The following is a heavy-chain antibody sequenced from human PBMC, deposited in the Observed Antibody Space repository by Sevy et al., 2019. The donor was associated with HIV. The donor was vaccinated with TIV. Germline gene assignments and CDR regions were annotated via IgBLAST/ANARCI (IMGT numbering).Heavy chain of an antibody. CDR1: GFTFSSYG. V-gene: IGHV3-33*01. CDR2: IWYDGSNK. D-gene: IGHD1-26*01. J-gene: IGHJ6*02. CDR3: ASDSWREHGIMDV. Sequence: GGSLRLSCAASGFTFSSYGMHWVRQAPGKGLEWVAVIWYDGSNKYYADSVKGRFTISRDNSKNTLYLQMNSLRAEDTAVYYCASDSWREHGIMDVWGQWTTVTVSS.